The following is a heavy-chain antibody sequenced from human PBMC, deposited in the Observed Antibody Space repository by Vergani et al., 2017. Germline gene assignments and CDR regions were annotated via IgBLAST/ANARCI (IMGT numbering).Heavy chain of an antibody. CDR2: ISSSSSYI. CDR1: GFTFSSYS. CDR3: ARDQYVVRGVRRLYWYFDL. D-gene: IGHD3-10*01. Sequence: EVQLVESGGGLVKPGGSLRLSCAASGFTFSSYSMNWVRQAPGKGLEWVSSISSSSSYIYYADSVKGRFTISRDNAKNSLYLQMNSLRAEDTAVYYYARDQYVVRGVRRLYWYFDLWGRGTLVTVSS. V-gene: IGHV3-21*01. J-gene: IGHJ2*01.